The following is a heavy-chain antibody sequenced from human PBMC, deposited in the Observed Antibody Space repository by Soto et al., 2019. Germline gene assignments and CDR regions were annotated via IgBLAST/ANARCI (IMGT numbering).Heavy chain of an antibody. Sequence: SETLSLTCAVSGGSISSSNWWSWVRQPPGKGLEWIGEIYHSGSTNYNPSLKSRVTISVDKSKNQFSLKLSSVTAADTAVYYCARVRAVVQAAIWGNSYYYAMDVWGQGTTVTVSS. CDR3: ARVRAVVQAAIWGNSYYYAMDV. D-gene: IGHD2-2*01. V-gene: IGHV4-4*02. CDR1: GGSISSSNW. CDR2: IYHSGST. J-gene: IGHJ6*02.